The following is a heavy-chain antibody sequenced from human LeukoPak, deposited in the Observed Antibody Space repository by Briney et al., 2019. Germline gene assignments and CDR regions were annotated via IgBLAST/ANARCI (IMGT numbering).Heavy chain of an antibody. V-gene: IGHV3-23*01. Sequence: PGGSLRLSCAASGFTFSSYAMSWVRQAPGKGLEWVSAISGSGGSTYYADSVKGRFTISRDNSKNTLYLQMNSLRAEDTAVYYCAKDSGVWYYYDSSGPDYWGQGTLVTVSS. J-gene: IGHJ4*02. CDR2: ISGSGGST. D-gene: IGHD3-22*01. CDR3: AKDSGVWYYYDSSGPDY. CDR1: GFTFSSYA.